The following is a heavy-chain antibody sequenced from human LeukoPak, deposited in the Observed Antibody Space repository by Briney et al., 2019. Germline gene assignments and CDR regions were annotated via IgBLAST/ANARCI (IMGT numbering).Heavy chain of an antibody. CDR3: ANGYSSGWASFDY. CDR1: GSTFSSYA. J-gene: IGHJ4*02. V-gene: IGHV3-23*01. CDR2: ISGSGGST. D-gene: IGHD6-19*01. Sequence: GGSLRLSCAASGSTFSSYAMSWVRQAPGKGLEWVSAISGSGGSTYYADSVKGRFTISRDNSKNTLYLQMNSLRAEDTAIYYCANGYSSGWASFDYWGQGTLVTVSS.